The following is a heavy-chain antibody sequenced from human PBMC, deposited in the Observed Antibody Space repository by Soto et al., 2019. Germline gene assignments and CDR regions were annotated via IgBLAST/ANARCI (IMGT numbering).Heavy chain of an antibody. Sequence: GESLKISCAASGFTFSSYAMSWVRQAPGKGLEWVSAISGSGGSTYYADSVKGRFTISRDNSKNTLYLQMNSLRAEDTAVYYCAKDHSRGIAVAGTFDWFDPWGQGTLVTVSS. CDR2: ISGSGGST. D-gene: IGHD6-19*01. J-gene: IGHJ5*02. CDR1: GFTFSSYA. CDR3: AKDHSRGIAVAGTFDWFDP. V-gene: IGHV3-23*01.